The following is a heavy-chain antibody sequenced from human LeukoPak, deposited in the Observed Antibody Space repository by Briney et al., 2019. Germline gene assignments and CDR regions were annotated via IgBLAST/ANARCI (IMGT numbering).Heavy chain of an antibody. D-gene: IGHD2-2*01. Sequence: ASVKVSCKASGYTFTSYYMHWVRQAPGQGLEWMGIINPSGGSTSYAQKFQGRVTMTRDTSTSTVYMELSSLRSEDTAVYYCARDGVLIVVVPAARRGFDYWGQGTLVTVSS. J-gene: IGHJ4*02. V-gene: IGHV1-46*01. CDR1: GYTFTSYY. CDR2: INPSGGST. CDR3: ARDGVLIVVVPAARRGFDY.